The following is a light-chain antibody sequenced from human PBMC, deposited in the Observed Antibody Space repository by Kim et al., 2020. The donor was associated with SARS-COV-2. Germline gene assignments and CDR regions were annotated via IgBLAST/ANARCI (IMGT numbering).Light chain of an antibody. CDR2: AST. V-gene: IGLV2-8*01. Sequence: GPAVIISCHTTSSDGGDYDYVSWFQQHPGKAHNLITYASTKRPSGVPDRFSGSKSGNTASLTVSGLQAEDEADYYCYSYAGSNNWVFGGGTQLTVL. CDR1: SSDGGDYDY. J-gene: IGLJ3*02. CDR3: YSYAGSNNWV.